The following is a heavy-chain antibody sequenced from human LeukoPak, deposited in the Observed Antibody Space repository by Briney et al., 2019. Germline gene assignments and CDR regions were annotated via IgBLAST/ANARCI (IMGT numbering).Heavy chain of an antibody. CDR3: ARVNFSGFWFDP. Sequence: PSETLSLTCAVSGGSISSGGYSWSWIRQPPGKGLEWIGYIYYSGSTYYNPSLKSRVTISVDTSKNQFSLKLSSVTAADTAVYYCARVNFSGFWFDPWGQGTLVTVSS. J-gene: IGHJ5*02. CDR1: GGSISSGGYS. CDR2: IYYSGST. V-gene: IGHV4-31*11. D-gene: IGHD3-3*01.